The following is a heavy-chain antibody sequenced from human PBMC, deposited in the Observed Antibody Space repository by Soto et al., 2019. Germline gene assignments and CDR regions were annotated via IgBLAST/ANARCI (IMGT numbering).Heavy chain of an antibody. CDR2: VRSSGAAT. D-gene: IGHD4-17*01. Sequence: GGSLRLSCAASGFTVSSNYMTWVRQAPGEGQGLRRGLEWVSTVRSSGAATYYADSVKGRFTISRDNSKSTLYLQMNSLRAEDTAVYYCAKAIQLSMVTPFDYWGQGTLVTV. V-gene: IGHV3-23*01. CDR3: AKAIQLSMVTPFDY. CDR1: GFTVSSNY. J-gene: IGHJ4*02.